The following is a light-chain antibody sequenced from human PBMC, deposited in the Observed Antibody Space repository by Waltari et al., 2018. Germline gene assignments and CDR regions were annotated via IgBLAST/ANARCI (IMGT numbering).Light chain of an antibody. V-gene: IGKV4-1*01. J-gene: IGKJ4*01. CDR3: HQHFSSVS. CDR2: WAS. Sequence: DIVFTQSPDSLHVSLCETATINCKSSLSDFHISANHNYLAWYQQRPGPPPTLLFYWASSPDSGVPDRFSASGSETDFTITITSLQAEYVAVYYCHQHFSSVSFGGGTKLAI. CDR1: LSDFHISANHNY.